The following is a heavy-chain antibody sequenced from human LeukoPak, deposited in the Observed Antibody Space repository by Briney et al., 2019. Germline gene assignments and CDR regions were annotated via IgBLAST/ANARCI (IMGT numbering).Heavy chain of an antibody. D-gene: IGHD5-24*01. V-gene: IGHV1-2*02. CDR1: GYTFTGYY. J-gene: IGHJ4*02. Sequence: ASVKVSCKASGYTFTGYYMHWVRQAPGQGLEWMGWINPNSGGTNYAQKFQGRVTMTRDTSISTAYMGLSRLRSDDTAVYYCARDVEVATIPLDYWGQGTLVTVSS. CDR3: ARDVEVATIPLDY. CDR2: INPNSGGT.